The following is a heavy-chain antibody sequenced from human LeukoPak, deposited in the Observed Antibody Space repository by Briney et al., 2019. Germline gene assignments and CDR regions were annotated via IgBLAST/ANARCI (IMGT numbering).Heavy chain of an antibody. CDR2: INHSGNT. J-gene: IGHJ5*02. D-gene: IGHD3-9*01. Sequence: SETLSLTCAVYGGSFSGYYWSWIRQPPGKGLEWIGEINHSGNTNYNPSLKSRVTISVDTSKNQFSLKLSSVTAADTAVYYCARGGYDILTGYHANNWFDPWGQGTLVTVSS. CDR3: ARGGYDILTGYHANNWFDP. CDR1: GGSFSGYY. V-gene: IGHV4-34*01.